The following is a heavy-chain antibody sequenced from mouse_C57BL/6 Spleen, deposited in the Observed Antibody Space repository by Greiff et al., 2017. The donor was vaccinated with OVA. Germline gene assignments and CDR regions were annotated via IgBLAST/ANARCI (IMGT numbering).Heavy chain of an antibody. Sequence: QVQLQQSGAELVRPGASVTLSCKASGYTFTDYGMHWVQQTPVHGLEWIGAIDPGTGGTAYNQKFKGKAILTADKSSSTAYMGLRSLTSADSAVYCCTSMVKSYFDYWGQGTTLTVSS. CDR1: GYTFTDYG. V-gene: IGHV1-15*01. CDR2: IDPGTGGT. J-gene: IGHJ2*01. D-gene: IGHD2-2*01. CDR3: TSMVKSYFDY.